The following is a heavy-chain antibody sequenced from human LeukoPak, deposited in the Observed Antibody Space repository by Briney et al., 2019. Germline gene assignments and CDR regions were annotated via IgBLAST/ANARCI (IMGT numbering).Heavy chain of an antibody. Sequence: ASVKVSCKASGYTFTSYGISWVRQAPGQGLEWMGWISPYNGNTNYAQMLQGRVTMTEDTSTDTAYMELSSLRSEDTAVYYCATSHRITMVREFGYWGQGTLVTVSS. CDR1: GYTFTSYG. J-gene: IGHJ4*02. D-gene: IGHD3-10*01. CDR2: ISPYNGNT. CDR3: ATSHRITMVREFGY. V-gene: IGHV1-18*01.